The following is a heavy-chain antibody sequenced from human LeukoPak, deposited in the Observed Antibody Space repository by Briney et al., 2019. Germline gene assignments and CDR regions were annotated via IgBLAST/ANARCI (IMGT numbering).Heavy chain of an antibody. J-gene: IGHJ5*02. CDR3: ARHPGWVNWFDP. Sequence: SETLSLTCAVYGGSFSGYYWSWIRQPPGKGLEWIGSIYYSGSTYYNPSLKSRVTISVDTSKNQFSLKLSSVTAADTAVYYCARHPGWVNWFDPWGQGTLVTVSS. CDR1: GGSFSGYY. D-gene: IGHD3-9*01. V-gene: IGHV4-34*01. CDR2: IYYSGST.